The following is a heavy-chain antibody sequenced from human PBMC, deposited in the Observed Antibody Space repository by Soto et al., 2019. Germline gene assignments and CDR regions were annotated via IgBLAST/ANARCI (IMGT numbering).Heavy chain of an antibody. D-gene: IGHD1-1*01. Sequence: PSETLSLTCNVSGFAISRGYYWSWVRQPPGKGLEWIGSIYPSVSSYHNPSLESRLTLSIDTSKNQFTLKLASVMAADTALYYCAREKVGTTFFDNWGQGTQVTVS. V-gene: IGHV4-38-2*02. CDR1: GFAISRGYY. CDR3: AREKVGTTFFDN. CDR2: IYPSVSS. J-gene: IGHJ4*02.